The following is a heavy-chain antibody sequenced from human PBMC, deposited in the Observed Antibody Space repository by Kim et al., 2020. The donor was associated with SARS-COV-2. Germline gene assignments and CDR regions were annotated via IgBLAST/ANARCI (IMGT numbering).Heavy chain of an antibody. CDR3: ARHASWFDP. J-gene: IGHJ5*02. CDR2: IYTSGNT. Sequence: SETLSLTCTVSGASVTTYYWTWIRQSAGKGLEWIGRIYTSGNTTYNPSLKSRVIMSLDTSKNYFSLKLTSVTAADTAVYYCARHASWFDPWGQGIVVTVSS. V-gene: IGHV4-4*07. CDR1: GASVTTYY.